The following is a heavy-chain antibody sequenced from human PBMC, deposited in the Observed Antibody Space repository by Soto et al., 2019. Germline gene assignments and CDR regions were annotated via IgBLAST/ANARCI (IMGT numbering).Heavy chain of an antibody. V-gene: IGHV3-23*01. CDR3: AKDRGDYGGNAYYYGMDV. Sequence: EVPLLESGGDLVQPGGSLRLSCAASGFTFSTYALSWVRQAPGKGLEWVSAISGSGDSTYYADSVKGRFTISRDNSKNTLYLQMNSLRAEDTAVYYCAKDRGDYGGNAYYYGMDVWGQGTTVTVSS. CDR2: ISGSGDST. CDR1: GFTFSTYA. J-gene: IGHJ6*02. D-gene: IGHD2-15*01.